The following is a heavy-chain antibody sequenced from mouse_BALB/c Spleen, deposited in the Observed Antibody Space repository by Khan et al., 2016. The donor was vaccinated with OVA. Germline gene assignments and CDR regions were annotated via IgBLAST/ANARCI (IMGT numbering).Heavy chain of an antibody. CDR3: ARSYDDIYAMDY. CDR2: IYPGSGKT. CDR1: GYTFTDYY. Sequence: QVQLQQSGAELARPGASVKLSCKASGYTFTDYYINWVKQRTGQSLEWIGEIYPGSGKTNYNEKFKGKATLTADKSSSTAYMQLSSLTFEDSAVYICARSYDDIYAMDYWGQGTSVTVSS. V-gene: IGHV1-77*01. J-gene: IGHJ4*01. D-gene: IGHD2-12*01.